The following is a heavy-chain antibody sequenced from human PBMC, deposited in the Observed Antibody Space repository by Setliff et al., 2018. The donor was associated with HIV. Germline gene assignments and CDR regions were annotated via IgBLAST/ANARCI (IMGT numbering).Heavy chain of an antibody. Sequence: GESLKISCQGSGYNFVDYSIAWVRQVPGKGLEWMGIIYPVDSETRYSPSFQGQATISADKSINTAYLQWTTLKASDSAMYYCARPRGNDYAGSGFDNWGQGTLVTVS. D-gene: IGHD2-2*01. V-gene: IGHV5-51*01. J-gene: IGHJ4*02. CDR1: GYNFVDYS. CDR3: ARPRGNDYAGSGFDN. CDR2: IYPVDSET.